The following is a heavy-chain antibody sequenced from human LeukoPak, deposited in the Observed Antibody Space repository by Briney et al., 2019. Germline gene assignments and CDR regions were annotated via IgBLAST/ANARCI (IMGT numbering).Heavy chain of an antibody. D-gene: IGHD6-19*01. V-gene: IGHV3-23*01. J-gene: IGHJ4*02. CDR3: AKDSISSGWFQGDTTSFDY. CDR2: ISGSGGST. Sequence: GESLRLSCAASGFTFSSYAMSWVRQAPGKGLEWVSAISGSGGSTYYADSVKGRFTISRDNSKNTLYLQMNSLRAEDTAVYYCAKDSISSGWFQGDTTSFDYWGQGTLVTVSS. CDR1: GFTFSSYA.